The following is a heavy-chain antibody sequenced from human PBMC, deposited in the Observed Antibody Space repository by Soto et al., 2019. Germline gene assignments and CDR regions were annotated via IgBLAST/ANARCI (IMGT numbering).Heavy chain of an antibody. J-gene: IGHJ4*02. CDR1: GFTFSSYE. CDR2: ISSSGSTI. Sequence: EVQLVESGGGLVQPGGSLRLSCAASGFTFSSYEMNWVRQAPGKGLEWVSYISSSGSTIYYADSVKGRFTISRDNAKNSLYLQMNSLRAEDTAVYYCARDLSNSSGWFPFDYWGQGTLVTVSS. D-gene: IGHD6-19*01. V-gene: IGHV3-48*03. CDR3: ARDLSNSSGWFPFDY.